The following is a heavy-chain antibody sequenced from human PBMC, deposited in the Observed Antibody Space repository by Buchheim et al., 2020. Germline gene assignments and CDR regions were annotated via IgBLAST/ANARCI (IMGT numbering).Heavy chain of an antibody. CDR2: ISSSSSYT. CDR1: GSTFSDYY. D-gene: IGHD3-10*01. Sequence: QVQLVESGGGLVKPGGSLRLSCAASGSTFSDYYMSWIRQAPGKGLEWVSYISSSSSYTNYADSVKGRFTISRDNAKNSLYLQMNRLRAEDTAVYYCARQGSGTRGPRTSHSQYYYGMDVWGQGTT. CDR3: ARQGSGTRGPRTSHSQYYYGMDV. V-gene: IGHV3-11*06. J-gene: IGHJ6*02.